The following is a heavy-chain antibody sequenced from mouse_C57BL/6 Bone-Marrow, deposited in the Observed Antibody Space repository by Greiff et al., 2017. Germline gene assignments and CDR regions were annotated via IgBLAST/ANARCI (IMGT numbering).Heavy chain of an antibody. V-gene: IGHV1-82*01. CDR2: IYPGDGDT. J-gene: IGHJ3*01. CDR3: ARGGYDAWFAY. D-gene: IGHD2-2*01. CDR1: GYAFSSSW. Sequence: QVQLKQSGPELVKPGASVKISCKASGYAFSSSWMNWVKQRPGKGLEWIGRIYPGDGDTNYNGKFKGKATLTADKSSSTAYMQLSSLTSEDSAVYFGARGGYDAWFAYWGQGTLVTVSA.